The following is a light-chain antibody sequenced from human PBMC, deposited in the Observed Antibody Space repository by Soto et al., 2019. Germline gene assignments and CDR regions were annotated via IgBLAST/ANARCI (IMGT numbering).Light chain of an antibody. Sequence: LTQPPSASGTPGQRVTISCSGSSSNIGSNYVYWYQQLPGTAPKLLIYRNNQRPSGVPDRFSGSKSGTSASLAISGLRSEDEADYYCAAWDDSLSGRVFGTGTKVTVL. CDR2: RNN. CDR1: SSNIGSNY. V-gene: IGLV1-47*01. CDR3: AAWDDSLSGRV. J-gene: IGLJ1*01.